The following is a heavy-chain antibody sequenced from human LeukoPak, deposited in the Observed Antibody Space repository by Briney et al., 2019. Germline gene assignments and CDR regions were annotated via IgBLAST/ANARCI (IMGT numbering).Heavy chain of an antibody. J-gene: IGHJ4*02. V-gene: IGHV3-7*01. CDR3: ARDDGSYSRSPGFDY. CDR1: GFTLSSYW. D-gene: IGHD1-26*01. Sequence: GGSLRLSCAASGFTLSSYWMSWVRQAPGKGLEWVANIKQDGSEKYYVDSVKGRFTISRDNDKNSLYLQMHSLRAEDTAVYYCARDDGSYSRSPGFDYWGQGTLVTVSS. CDR2: IKQDGSEK.